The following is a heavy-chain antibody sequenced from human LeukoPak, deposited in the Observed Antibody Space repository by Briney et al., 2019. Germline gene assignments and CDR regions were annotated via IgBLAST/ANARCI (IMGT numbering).Heavy chain of an antibody. V-gene: IGHV1-69*02. CDR1: GGTFSSYT. CDR2: IIPILGIA. J-gene: IGHJ4*02. Sequence: ASVKVSCKASGGTFSSYTISWVRQAPGQGLEWMGRIIPILGIANYAQKFQGRVTITADKSTSTAYMELSSLRSEDTAVYYCAGSYGGHYYDSSGYYYFDYWGQGTLVTVSS. D-gene: IGHD3-22*01. CDR3: AGSYGGHYYDSSGYYYFDY.